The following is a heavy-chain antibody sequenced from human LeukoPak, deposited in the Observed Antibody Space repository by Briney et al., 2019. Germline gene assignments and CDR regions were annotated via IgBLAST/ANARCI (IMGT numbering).Heavy chain of an antibody. CDR1: GFTFDDYA. CDR3: AKVGSSSWVHDAFDI. J-gene: IGHJ3*02. D-gene: IGHD6-13*01. V-gene: IGHV3-9*01. Sequence: GGSLRLSCAASGFTFDDYAMHWVRQAPGKDLEWVSGISWNSGSIGYADSVKGRFTISRDNAKNSLYLQMNSLRAEDTALYYCAKVGSSSWVHDAFDIWGQGTMVTVSS. CDR2: ISWNSGSI.